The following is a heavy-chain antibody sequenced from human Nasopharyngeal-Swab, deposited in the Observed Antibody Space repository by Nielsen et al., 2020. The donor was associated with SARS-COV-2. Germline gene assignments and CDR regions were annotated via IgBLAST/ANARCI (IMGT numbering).Heavy chain of an antibody. CDR2: IYSGGST. D-gene: IGHD1-1*01. V-gene: IGHV3-53*01. Sequence: GESLKISCAASGFTVSSNYMSWVRQAPGKGLEWVSVIYSGGSTYYADSVKGRFTISRDDSKNSLYLQMNSLKTEDTAVYYCARDGTDGGFDIWGQGTMVTVSS. J-gene: IGHJ3*02. CDR3: ARDGTDGGFDI. CDR1: GFTVSSNY.